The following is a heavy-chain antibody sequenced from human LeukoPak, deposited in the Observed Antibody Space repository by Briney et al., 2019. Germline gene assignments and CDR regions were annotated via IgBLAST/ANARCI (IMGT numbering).Heavy chain of an antibody. Sequence: PSETLSLTCTVSGGSISSYYWSWIRQPPGKGLEWIGYIYYSGSTNYNPSLKSRVTISVDTSKNQFSLKLSSVTAADTAVYYCARHSITWYGSGWYYFDYWGQGTLVAVSS. CDR2: IYYSGST. J-gene: IGHJ4*02. D-gene: IGHD6-19*01. CDR1: GGSISSYY. V-gene: IGHV4-59*08. CDR3: ARHSITWYGSGWYYFDY.